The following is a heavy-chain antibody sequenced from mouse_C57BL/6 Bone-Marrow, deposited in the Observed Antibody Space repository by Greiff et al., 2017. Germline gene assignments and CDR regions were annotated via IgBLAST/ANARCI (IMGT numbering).Heavy chain of an antibody. CDR2: IYPRSGNT. J-gene: IGHJ3*01. V-gene: IGHV1-81*01. Sequence: QVQLKQSGAELARPGASVKLSCKASGYTFTSYGISWVKQRPGQGLEWIGEIYPRSGNTYYNEKFKGKATLTADKSSSTAYMELRSLTSEDSAVYVCAEDSFAYWGQGTLVTVSA. CDR3: AEDSFAY. CDR1: GYTFTSYG.